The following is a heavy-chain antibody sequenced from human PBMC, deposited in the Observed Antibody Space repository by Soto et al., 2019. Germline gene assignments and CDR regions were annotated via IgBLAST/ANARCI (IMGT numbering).Heavy chain of an antibody. V-gene: IGHV3-74*01. J-gene: IGHJ6*03. Sequence: EVQLVESGGGLVQPGGSLRLSCAASGFTCSSYWMHWVRQAPGKGLVWVSRINSDGSSTSYADSVKGRFTISRDHAKNTLYLEMNSLRAEDTAVYYWARVGIRVVGDYYYYIDGWGKGTTVTVSS. D-gene: IGHD2-15*01. CDR1: GFTCSSYW. CDR3: ARVGIRVVGDYYYYIDG. CDR2: INSDGSST.